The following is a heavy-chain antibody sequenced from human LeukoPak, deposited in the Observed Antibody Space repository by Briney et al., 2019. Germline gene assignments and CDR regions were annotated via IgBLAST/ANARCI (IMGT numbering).Heavy chain of an antibody. CDR3: AREPTIAAAGNDAFDI. J-gene: IGHJ3*02. CDR2: IWYDGSNK. CDR1: GSTFSSYG. V-gene: IGHV3-33*01. Sequence: GGSLRLSCAASGSTFSSYGMHWVRQAPGKGLEWVAVIWYDGSNKYYADSVKGRFTISRDNSKNTLYLQMNSLRAEDTAVYYCAREPTIAAAGNDAFDIWGQGTMVTVSS. D-gene: IGHD6-13*01.